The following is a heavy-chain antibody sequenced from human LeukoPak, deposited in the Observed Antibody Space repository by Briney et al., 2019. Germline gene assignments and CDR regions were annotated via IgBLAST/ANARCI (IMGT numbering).Heavy chain of an antibody. V-gene: IGHV3-7*04. J-gene: IGHJ1*01. D-gene: IGHD6-13*01. CDR1: GFTLSNYR. CDR2: IKQDGSEK. Sequence: PGGSLRLSCHAAGFTLSNYRMSWVRQSPGKGLEWVANIKQDGSEKYYVDSVKGRFTISSDNAGNSLYLQMSSLRAEDTAVYYCARRIAGSDTGGYSQEWGQGTLATVSS. CDR3: ARRIAGSDTGGYSQE.